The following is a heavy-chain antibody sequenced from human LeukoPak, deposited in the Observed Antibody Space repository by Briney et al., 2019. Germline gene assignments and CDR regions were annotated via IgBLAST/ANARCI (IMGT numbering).Heavy chain of an antibody. Sequence: GGSLRLSCVASGFTFRSYWMTWARQAPGKGLEWVANIRQEGIERSYVDSVKGRFTISRDDAKNSLYLQMNSLRAEDTAVYFCARDFQNIATDFWGRGTPVTVSS. D-gene: IGHD2/OR15-2a*01. CDR2: IRQEGIER. V-gene: IGHV3-7*01. CDR3: ARDFQNIATDF. CDR1: GFTFRSYW. J-gene: IGHJ4*02.